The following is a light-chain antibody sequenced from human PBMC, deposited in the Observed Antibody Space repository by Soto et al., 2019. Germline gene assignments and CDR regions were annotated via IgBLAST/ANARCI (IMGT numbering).Light chain of an antibody. J-gene: IGKJ5*01. CDR2: DAS. Sequence: IFFKQSPAPPFFSSGGKDTPPCRASQSVSSNLAWYQQKPGQAPRLLIYDASNRATGIPARFSGSGSGTDFTLTISSLEPEDFAVYYCQQRSNWITFGQGTRLEIK. CDR3: QQRSNWIT. V-gene: IGKV3-11*01. CDR1: QSVSSN.